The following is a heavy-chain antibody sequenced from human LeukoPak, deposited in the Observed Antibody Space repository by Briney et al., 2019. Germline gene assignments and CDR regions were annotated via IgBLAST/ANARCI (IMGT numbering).Heavy chain of an antibody. CDR3: ARGGTLFTFFDS. CDR1: GGSISSDDYY. J-gene: IGHJ4*02. V-gene: IGHV4-61*02. CDR2: IYTTGDT. Sequence: SETLSLTCTESGGSISSDDYYWNWIRQPAGRGLEWIGRIYTTGDTMYNPSLEGRVSLSIDTSKNQVSLKVKSVTAADTAVCYCARGGTLFTFFDSWGQGTLVTVSS.